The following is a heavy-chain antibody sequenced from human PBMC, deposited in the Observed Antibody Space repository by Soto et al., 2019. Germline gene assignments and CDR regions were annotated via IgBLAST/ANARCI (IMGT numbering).Heavy chain of an antibody. CDR2: IYYSGST. V-gene: IGHV4-39*01. Sequence: SETLSLTCTVSGGSISSSSYYWGWIRQPPGKGLEWIGSIYYSGSTYYNPSLKSRVTISVDTSKNQFSLKLSSVTAADTAVYYCASSFGAASLGGGSIDYWGQGTLVTAPQ. CDR1: GGSISSSSYY. D-gene: IGHD3-16*02. J-gene: IGHJ4*02. CDR3: ASSFGAASLGGGSIDY.